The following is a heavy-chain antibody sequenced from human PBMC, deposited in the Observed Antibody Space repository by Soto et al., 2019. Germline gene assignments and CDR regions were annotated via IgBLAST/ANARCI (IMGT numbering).Heavy chain of an antibody. CDR3: ATRNLRFARVYYYYGMDV. J-gene: IGHJ6*02. CDR1: GYTLTELS. D-gene: IGHD3-3*01. CDR2: FDPEDGET. Sequence: ASVKVSCKVSGYTLTELSMHWVRQAPGKGLEWMGGFDPEDGETIYAQKFQGRVTMTEDTSTDTAYMELSSLRSEDTAVYYCATRNLRFARVYYYYGMDVWGQGTTVTVSS. V-gene: IGHV1-24*01.